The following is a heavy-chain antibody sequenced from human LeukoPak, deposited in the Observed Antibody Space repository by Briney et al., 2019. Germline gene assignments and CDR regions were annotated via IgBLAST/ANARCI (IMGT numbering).Heavy chain of an antibody. CDR3: ARGKYYYDSSGYYWLDY. V-gene: IGHV1-2*02. CDR2: INPNSGGT. J-gene: IGHJ4*02. D-gene: IGHD3-22*01. Sequence: ASVKVSCKASGYTFTGYYMHWVRQAPGQGLEWMGWINPNSGGTNYAQKFQGRVTMTRDTPTSTVYMELSSLRSEDTAVYYCARGKYYYDSSGYYWLDYWGQGTLVTVSS. CDR1: GYTFTGYY.